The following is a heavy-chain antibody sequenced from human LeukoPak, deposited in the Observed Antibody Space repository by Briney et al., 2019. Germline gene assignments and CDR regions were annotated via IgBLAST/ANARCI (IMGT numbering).Heavy chain of an antibody. J-gene: IGHJ4*02. V-gene: IGHV1-69*04. Sequence: GASVKVSCKASGGTFSSYAISWVRQAPGQGLEWMGRIIPILGIANYAQKFQGRVTITADKSTSTAYMELSSLRSEDTAVYYCARDGTAYCGGDCFSNFDYWGQGTLVTVSS. CDR1: GGTFSSYA. CDR3: ARDGTAYCGGDCFSNFDY. D-gene: IGHD2-21*02. CDR2: IIPILGIA.